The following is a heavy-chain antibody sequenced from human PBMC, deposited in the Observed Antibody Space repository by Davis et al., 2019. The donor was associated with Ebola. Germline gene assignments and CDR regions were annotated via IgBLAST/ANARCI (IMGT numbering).Heavy chain of an antibody. CDR1: GFTFTGSA. J-gene: IGHJ6*02. D-gene: IGHD2-2*01. Sequence: GGSLRLSCAASGFTFTGSAMHWVRQASGKGLEWVGSIRSKANSYATAYAASVKGRFTISRDDSKNTAYLQMNSLKTEDTAVYYCSCSSTSSGADVWGQGTTVTVSS. CDR2: IRSKANSYAT. V-gene: IGHV3-73*01. CDR3: SCSSTSSGADV.